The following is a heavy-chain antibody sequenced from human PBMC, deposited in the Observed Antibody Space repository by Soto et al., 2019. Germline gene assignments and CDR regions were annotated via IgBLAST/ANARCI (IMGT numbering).Heavy chain of an antibody. CDR1: GDTLKTFD. V-gene: IGHV1-18*04. CDR3: ASFNFTRAGDNYYYDMDV. Sequence: QVQLVQSGAEVKRPGASVKVSCKASGDTLKTFDVSWVRQAPGQGPEWMAWITTHNGDTNFAQKFRGRVSLTADTSAATAFMELRILRSDDSGVYFCASFNFTRAGDNYYYDMDVWGQGTTATV. CDR2: ITTHNGDT. J-gene: IGHJ6*02. D-gene: IGHD1-1*01.